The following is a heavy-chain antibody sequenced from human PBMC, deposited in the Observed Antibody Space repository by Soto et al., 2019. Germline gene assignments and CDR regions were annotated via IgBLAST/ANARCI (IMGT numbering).Heavy chain of an antibody. CDR1: GGSISSGGYY. D-gene: IGHD6-6*01. J-gene: IGHJ5*02. CDR2: IYYSGRT. V-gene: IGHV4-31*03. CDR3: ARGSFSSSSSWFDP. Sequence: SGALSLPCTFSGGSISSGGYYWSWIRQHPGKGLAWIGYIYYSGRTYYNPSLHIRVSIAVDTTENQFSLKLTSVTAADTSVYYCARGSFSSSSSWFDPWGRGTLVTVSS.